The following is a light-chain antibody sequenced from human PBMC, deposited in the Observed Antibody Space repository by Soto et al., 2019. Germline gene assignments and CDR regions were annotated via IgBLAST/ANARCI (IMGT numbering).Light chain of an antibody. CDR3: QQFDRYPWT. V-gene: IGKV1-5*03. J-gene: IGKJ1*01. CDR2: KAS. CDR1: QSVDTC. Sequence: DLQMTQSPSALSASVGDTVTITCRASQSVDTCLAWYQQKPGKAPHLLIYKASRLETGVPSRFSGSGSVTAYTLTITGLQPDDFATYYCQQFDRYPWTFGQGTKVEI.